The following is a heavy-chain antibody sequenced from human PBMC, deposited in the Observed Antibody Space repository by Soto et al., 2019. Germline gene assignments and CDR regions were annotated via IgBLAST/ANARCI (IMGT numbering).Heavy chain of an antibody. CDR2: IRSKAYGGTT. CDR1: GFTFGDYA. CDR3: TRGPSQSYYYYGMDV. J-gene: IGHJ6*02. Sequence: PGGSLRLSCTASGFTFGDYAMSWFRQAPGKGLEWVGFIRSKAYGGTTEYAASVKGRFTISRDDSKSIAYLQMNSLKTEDTAVYYCTRGPSQSYYYYGMDVWGQGTTVTVSS. V-gene: IGHV3-49*03. D-gene: IGHD6-19*01.